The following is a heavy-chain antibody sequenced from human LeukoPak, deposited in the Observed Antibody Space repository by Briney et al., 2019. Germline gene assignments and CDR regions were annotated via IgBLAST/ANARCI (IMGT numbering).Heavy chain of an antibody. Sequence: SETLSLTSAVYGGSFSGYYWSWIRQPPGKGLEWIGEINHSGSTNYNPSLKSRVTISVDTSKNQFSLKLSSVTAADTAVYYCARGNVIVLMVYAEYYFDYWGQGTLVTVSS. CDR2: INHSGST. V-gene: IGHV4-34*01. CDR1: GGSFSGYY. D-gene: IGHD2-8*01. CDR3: ARGNVIVLMVYAEYYFDY. J-gene: IGHJ4*02.